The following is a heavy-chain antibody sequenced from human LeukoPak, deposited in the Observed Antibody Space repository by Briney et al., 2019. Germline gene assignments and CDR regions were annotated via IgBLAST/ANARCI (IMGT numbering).Heavy chain of an antibody. V-gene: IGHV4-34*01. CDR3: AKSNGYGLVDI. CDR2: INHSGST. J-gene: IGHJ3*02. D-gene: IGHD3-10*01. Sequence: ASETLSLTCAVYGGSFSGYYWSWIRQPPGKGLEWIGEINHSGSTNYNPSLKSRVTISVDTSKNQFSLKLNSVTAADTAVYYCAKSNGYGLVDIWGQGTMVTVSS. CDR1: GGSFSGYY.